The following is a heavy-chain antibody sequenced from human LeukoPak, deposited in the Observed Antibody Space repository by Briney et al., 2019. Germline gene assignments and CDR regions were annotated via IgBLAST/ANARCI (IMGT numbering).Heavy chain of an antibody. CDR1: GYIFTDYY. J-gene: IGHJ4*02. D-gene: IGHD6-19*01. CDR3: ARDPNTSGFKDY. Sequence: ASVKVSCKASGYIFTDYYMHWVRQAPGQELGWMGRINPNSGGTNYAQNFQGRVTMTRDTSITTAYMELRSLRSDDTAVYYCARDPNTSGFKDYWGQGALVTVSS. V-gene: IGHV1/OR15-1*04. CDR2: INPNSGGT.